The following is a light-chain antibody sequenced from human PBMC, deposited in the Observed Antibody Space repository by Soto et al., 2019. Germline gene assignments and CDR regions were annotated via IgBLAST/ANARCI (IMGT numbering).Light chain of an antibody. J-gene: IGKJ3*01. Sequence: DIQLTQSPSFLSASVGDRVTITCRASQGISSYLAWYQQKPGKAPKLLIYAASTLQSGVPSRFSGSGSGTEFTLTISSLQPEDFAPDYCQQLNSYPLFTFGPGTKVDIK. V-gene: IGKV1-9*01. CDR3: QQLNSYPLFT. CDR2: AAS. CDR1: QGISSY.